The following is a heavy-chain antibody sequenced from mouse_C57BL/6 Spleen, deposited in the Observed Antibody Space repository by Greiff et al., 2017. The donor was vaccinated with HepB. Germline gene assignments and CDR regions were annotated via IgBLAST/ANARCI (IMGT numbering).Heavy chain of an antibody. J-gene: IGHJ3*01. CDR1: GYTFTSYW. V-gene: IGHV1-69*01. Sequence: QVQLQQPGAELVMPGASVKLSCKASGYTFTSYWMHWVKQRPGQGLEWIGEIDPSDSYTNYNQKFKGKSTLTVDKSSSTAYMQLSSLTSEDSAVYYCAVYGNYGFAYRGQGTLVTVSA. D-gene: IGHD2-1*01. CDR3: AVYGNYGFAY. CDR2: IDPSDSYT.